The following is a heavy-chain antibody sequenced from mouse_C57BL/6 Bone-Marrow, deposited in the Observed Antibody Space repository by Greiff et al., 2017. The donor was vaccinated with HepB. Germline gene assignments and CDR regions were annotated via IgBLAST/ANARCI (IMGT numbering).Heavy chain of an antibody. J-gene: IGHJ4*01. CDR1: GFTFSDYG. V-gene: IGHV5-17*01. D-gene: IGHD2-1*01. CDR3: ASTTEIYYYAMDY. CDR2: ISSGSSTI. Sequence: EVNLVESGGGLVKPGGSLKLSCAASGFTFSDYGMHWVRQAPEKGLEWVAYISSGSSTIYYADTVKGRFTISRDNAKNTLFLQMTSLRSEDTAMYYCASTTEIYYYAMDYWGQGTSVTVSS.